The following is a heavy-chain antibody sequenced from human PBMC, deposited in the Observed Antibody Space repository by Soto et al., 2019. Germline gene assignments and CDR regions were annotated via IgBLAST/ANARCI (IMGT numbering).Heavy chain of an antibody. CDR1: GGSINSAGHS. V-gene: IGHV4-30-2*01. D-gene: IGHD3-3*01. J-gene: IGHJ5*02. Sequence: PSETLSLTCTVSGGSINSAGHSWNWIRQAPGKAPGWMAFSSHRGTTYYNSSLKSRVIMSVDVSKNQFSLHLSSVTAAVTAVYYCARGFYGLRFLDRIPPFETWGQGILVTVSS. CDR3: ARGFYGLRFLDRIPPFET. CDR2: SSHRGTT.